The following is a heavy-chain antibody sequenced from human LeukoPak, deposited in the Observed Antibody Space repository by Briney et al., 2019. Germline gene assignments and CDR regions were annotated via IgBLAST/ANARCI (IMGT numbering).Heavy chain of an antibody. V-gene: IGHV4-34*01. Sequence: SETLSLTCAVYGGSFSGFYWNWIRQPPGKGLEWIGEINHRRSTNYNPSLKSRVTISVDTSKNQFSLKLSSVTAADTAVYYCASSRSSELTAPVWGQGTTVTVSS. CDR3: ASSRSSELTAPV. J-gene: IGHJ6*02. CDR1: GGSFSGFY. CDR2: INHRRST. D-gene: IGHD6-6*01.